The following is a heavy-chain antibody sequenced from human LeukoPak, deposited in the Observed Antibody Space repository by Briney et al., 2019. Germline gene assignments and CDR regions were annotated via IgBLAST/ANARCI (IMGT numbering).Heavy chain of an antibody. V-gene: IGHV3-7*01. D-gene: IGHD3-16*01. J-gene: IGHJ4*02. CDR1: GFTLSHYL. Sequence: GGSLRLSCAASGFTLSHYLMTWVRQAAGKGPEWVANIKQDGSEKYYVDSVKGRFTISRDNAKNSLDLQMNSLRVEDTAVYYCARGRWGHFDYWGQGTLVTVSS. CDR2: IKQDGSEK. CDR3: ARGRWGHFDY.